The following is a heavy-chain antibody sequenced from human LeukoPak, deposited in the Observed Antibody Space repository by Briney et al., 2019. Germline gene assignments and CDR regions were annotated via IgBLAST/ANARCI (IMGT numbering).Heavy chain of an antibody. V-gene: IGHV3-23*01. J-gene: IGHJ1*01. D-gene: IGHD2-2*01. CDR3: AKEDCSGTTCRDYFHH. Sequence: GGSLRLSCAASGFTFSNYAMSWVRQTPGKGLEWVSTLTGGGGSTYYTDSVKGRFTISRDNSKNTLYLQMNNLRAEDTAVYYCAKEDCSGTTCRDYFHHWGQGTLVTVSS. CDR1: GFTFSNYA. CDR2: LTGGGGST.